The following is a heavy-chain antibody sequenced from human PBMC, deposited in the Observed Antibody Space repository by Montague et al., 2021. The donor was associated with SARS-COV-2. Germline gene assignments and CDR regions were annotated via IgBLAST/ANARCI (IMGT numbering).Heavy chain of an antibody. CDR3: ARAFTDWLRYYGMDV. CDR2: IYYSGST. V-gene: IGHV4-39*01. J-gene: IGHJ6*02. CDR1: GGSISSSSYY. D-gene: IGHD3-9*01. Sequence: SETLSLTCTVSGGSISSSSYYWGWIRQPPGKGLEWIGSIYYSGSTHYNPSLKSRVTISVDTSKNQFSLKLSSVTAADTAVYYCARAFTDWLRYYGMDVWGQGTTVTASS.